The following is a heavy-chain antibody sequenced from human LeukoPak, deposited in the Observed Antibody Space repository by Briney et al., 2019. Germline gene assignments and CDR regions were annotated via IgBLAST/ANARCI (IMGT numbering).Heavy chain of an antibody. D-gene: IGHD3-10*01. CDR3: ARDEVSSMVRGVILPPFDY. Sequence: ASVKVSCKASGYTFTGYYMHWVRQAPGQGLEWMGWINPNSGGTNYAQKFQGRVTMTRDTSISTAYMELSRLRSDDTAVYYCARDEVSSMVRGVILPPFDYWGQGTLVTVSS. J-gene: IGHJ4*02. CDR1: GYTFTGYY. V-gene: IGHV1-2*02. CDR2: INPNSGGT.